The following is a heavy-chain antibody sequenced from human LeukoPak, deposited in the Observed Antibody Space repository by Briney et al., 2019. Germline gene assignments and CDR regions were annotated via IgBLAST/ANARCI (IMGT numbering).Heavy chain of an antibody. D-gene: IGHD7-27*01. CDR3: ARNLYGTGEFDY. CDR1: GYTFTSYD. J-gene: IGHJ4*02. CDR2: MNPNSGNT. Sequence: ASVKVSCKASGYTFTSYDINWVRQATGQGLEWMGWMNPNSGNTGYAQKFQGRVTMTRDTSIGTAYMELSSLGFEDTAVYFCARNLYGTGEFDYWGQGTLVTVSS. V-gene: IGHV1-8*01.